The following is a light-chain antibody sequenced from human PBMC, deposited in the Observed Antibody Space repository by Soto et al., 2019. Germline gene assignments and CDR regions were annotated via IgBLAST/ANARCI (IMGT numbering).Light chain of an antibody. CDR2: AGS. V-gene: IGKV3-15*01. CDR3: AQYGGVPDS. Sequence: ATVSLYTGERATLACLARQSVTNKLAWYQQKAGQAPRLLIFAGSTRATGIPARFSGSGSGTDFTLTISRLEPEDSAVYYCAQYGGVPDSFGQGARLAI. CDR1: QSVTNK. J-gene: IGKJ5*01.